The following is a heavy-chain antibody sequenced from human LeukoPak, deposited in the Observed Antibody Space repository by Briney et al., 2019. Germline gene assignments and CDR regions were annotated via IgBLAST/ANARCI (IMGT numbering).Heavy chain of an antibody. J-gene: IGHJ4*02. CDR1: GFSLSGYW. D-gene: IGHD5-18*01. V-gene: IGHV3-7*01. CDR2: LHADGVEQ. CDR3: ARGGYSFEY. Sequence: GGSLRLSCAASGFSLSGYWMTWVRQAPGKGLEWVARLHADGVEQNYVDSVTGRFTMSRDNAKNSLDLQMNSLRVEETAVYYCARGGYSFEYLGQGTLVAVSS.